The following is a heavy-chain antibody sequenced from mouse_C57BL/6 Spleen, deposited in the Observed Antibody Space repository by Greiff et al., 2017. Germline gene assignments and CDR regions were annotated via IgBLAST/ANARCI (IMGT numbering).Heavy chain of an antibody. CDR2: IYPGGGYT. J-gene: IGHJ2*01. D-gene: IGHD1-1*01. CDR3: ARSGTTESHYFDY. CDR1: GYTFTNYW. Sequence: QVQLQQSGAELVRPGTSVKMSCKASGYTFTNYWIGWAKQRPGHGLEWIGDIYPGGGYTNYNEKFKGKATLTADKSSSTAYMQFSSLTSEDSAIYYCARSGTTESHYFDYWGQGTTLTVSS. V-gene: IGHV1-63*01.